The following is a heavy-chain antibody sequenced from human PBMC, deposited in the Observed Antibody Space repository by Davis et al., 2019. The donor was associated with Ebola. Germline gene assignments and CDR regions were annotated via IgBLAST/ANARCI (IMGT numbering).Heavy chain of an antibody. CDR1: GGTFSTSA. D-gene: IGHD5-24*01. CDR3: ARGRDGFTYDY. Sequence: SVKVSCKASGGTFSTSAISWVRQAPGQGLEWMGGIIPIFGTANYAQKFQGRVTITADKSTSTAYMELSSLRSEDTAVYYCARGRDGFTYDYWGQGTLVTVSS. CDR2: IIPIFGTA. J-gene: IGHJ4*02. V-gene: IGHV1-69*06.